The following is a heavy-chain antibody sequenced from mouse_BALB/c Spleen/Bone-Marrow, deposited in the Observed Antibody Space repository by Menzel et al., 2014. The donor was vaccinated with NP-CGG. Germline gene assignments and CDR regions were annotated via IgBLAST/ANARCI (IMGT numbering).Heavy chain of an antibody. Sequence: VQLQQSGAELAKPGASVKMSCKASGYNFISYWMHWVKQRPGQGLEWIGYINPSTGYTEYNQKFKDKATLTADKSSSKAYMQLSSLTSEDSAVYYCARNYDYGGGYYAMDYWVKEPQSPSPQ. D-gene: IGHD2-4*01. V-gene: IGHV1-7*01. J-gene: IGHJ4*01. CDR2: INPSTGYT. CDR1: GYNFISYW. CDR3: ARNYDYGGGYYAMDY.